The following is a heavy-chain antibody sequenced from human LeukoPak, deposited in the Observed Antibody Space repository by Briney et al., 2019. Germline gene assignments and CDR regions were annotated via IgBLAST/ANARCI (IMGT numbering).Heavy chain of an antibody. J-gene: IGHJ6*02. D-gene: IGHD2-15*01. CDR1: GFTFSSYW. CDR3: AREGGVVAAIYGMDV. Sequence: GGSLRLSCAASGFTFSSYWMHWVRQAPGKGRVWVSRINSDGSSTSYADSVKGRFTISRDNAKNTLYLQMNSLRAEDTAVYYCAREGGVVAAIYGMDVWGQGTTVTVSS. V-gene: IGHV3-74*01. CDR2: INSDGSST.